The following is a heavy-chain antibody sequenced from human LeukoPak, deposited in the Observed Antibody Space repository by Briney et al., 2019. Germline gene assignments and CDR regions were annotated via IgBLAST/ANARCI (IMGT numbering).Heavy chain of an antibody. Sequence: GGSLRLSCAASGFTFSTYAMSWVRQAPGQGLQWVSSIANTGGNTYYADSVRGRFTISRDNSKNTLYLQMNSLRDEDTAVYYCAKEGIGAAGRRFDCWGQGTPVTVSS. CDR2: IANTGGNT. CDR1: GFTFSTYA. V-gene: IGHV3-23*01. J-gene: IGHJ4*02. CDR3: AKEGIGAAGRRFDC. D-gene: IGHD6-13*01.